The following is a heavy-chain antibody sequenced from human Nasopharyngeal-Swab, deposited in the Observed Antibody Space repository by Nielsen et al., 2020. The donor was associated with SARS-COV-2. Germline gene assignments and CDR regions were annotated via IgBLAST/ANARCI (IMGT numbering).Heavy chain of an antibody. CDR1: GFTFSSYS. CDR3: ARDKPTTDDAFDI. CDR2: ISSSGSTR. D-gene: IGHD1-26*01. J-gene: IGHJ3*02. V-gene: IGHV3-48*04. Sequence: GESLKISCAASGFTFSSYSMNWVRQAPGKGLEWVSYISSSGSTRYYADSVKGRFTISRDNAKNSLYLQMNSLRAEDTAVYYCARDKPTTDDAFDIWGQGTMVTVSS.